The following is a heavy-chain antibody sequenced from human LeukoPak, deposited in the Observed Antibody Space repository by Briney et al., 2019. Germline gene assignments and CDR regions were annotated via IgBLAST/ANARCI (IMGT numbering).Heavy chain of an antibody. CDR3: AREGIAVAFDY. J-gene: IGHJ4*02. Sequence: GGSLRLSCAASGFTFSSYSMNWVRQAPGKGLEWVSSISSSSSYIYYADSVKGRFTISRDNAKNSLYLQKNSLRAEDTAVYYCAREGIAVAFDYWGQGTLVTVSS. CDR1: GFTFSSYS. CDR2: ISSSSSYI. D-gene: IGHD6-19*01. V-gene: IGHV3-21*01.